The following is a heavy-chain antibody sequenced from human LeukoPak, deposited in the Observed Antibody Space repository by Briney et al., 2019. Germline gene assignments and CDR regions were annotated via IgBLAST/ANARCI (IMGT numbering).Heavy chain of an antibody. CDR1: GFTFDDHA. V-gene: IGHV3-9*03. J-gene: IGHJ4*02. Sequence: PGRSLRLSCAASGFTFDDHAMHWVRQAPGKGLEWVSGISWNSGSIGYADSVKGRFTISRDNAKNSLYLQMNSLRAEDMALYYCAKGPIAVAGTYFDYWGQGTLVTVSS. D-gene: IGHD6-19*01. CDR3: AKGPIAVAGTYFDY. CDR2: ISWNSGSI.